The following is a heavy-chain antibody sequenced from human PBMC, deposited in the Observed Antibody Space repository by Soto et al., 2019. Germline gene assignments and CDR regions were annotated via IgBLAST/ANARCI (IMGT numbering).Heavy chain of an antibody. Sequence: PGGSLRLSCAASGFTFSTYWMTWVRQAPGKGLEWVANIKQDGTETYYVDSVKGRFTISRDNAKNSLYLQMNSLRAEDTAVYYCARTAGGVYYDILTGYPNNWFDPWGQGTLVTVSS. D-gene: IGHD3-9*01. CDR3: ARTAGGVYYDILTGYPNNWFDP. CDR2: IKQDGTET. V-gene: IGHV3-7*03. J-gene: IGHJ5*02. CDR1: GFTFSTYW.